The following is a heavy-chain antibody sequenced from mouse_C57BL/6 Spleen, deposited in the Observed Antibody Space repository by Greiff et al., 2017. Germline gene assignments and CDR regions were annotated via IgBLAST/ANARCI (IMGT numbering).Heavy chain of an antibody. CDR2: IHPNSGST. CDR1: GYTFTSYW. V-gene: IGHV1-64*01. CDR3: AREDYDYAPAWFAY. J-gene: IGHJ3*01. D-gene: IGHD2-4*01. Sequence: QVQLQQPGAELVKPGASVKLSCKASGYTFTSYWMHWVKQRPGQGLEWIGMIHPNSGSTNYNEKFKSKATLTVDKSSSTAYMQLSSLTSEDSAVYYCAREDYDYAPAWFAYGGEGTLVTVAA.